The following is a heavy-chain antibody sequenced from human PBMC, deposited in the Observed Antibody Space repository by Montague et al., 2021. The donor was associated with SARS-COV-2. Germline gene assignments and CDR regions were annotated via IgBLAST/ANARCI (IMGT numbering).Heavy chain of an antibody. CDR2: VYYSGYT. Sequence: SETLSLTCTVSGDSVSSSDHYWGWIRPPPGKGLEWLGIVYYSGYTYYNPSVKGRVTISIDAFKNQFSLKLNSLTATDTAIYHCARRRLREDYFDFWGQGTLLTVSS. CDR3: ARRRLREDYFDF. J-gene: IGHJ4*02. V-gene: IGHV4-39*01. D-gene: IGHD4-17*01. CDR1: GDSVSSSDHY.